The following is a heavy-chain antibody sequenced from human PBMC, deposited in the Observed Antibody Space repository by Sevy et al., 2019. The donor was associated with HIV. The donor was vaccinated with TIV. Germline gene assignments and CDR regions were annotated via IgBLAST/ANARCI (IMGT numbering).Heavy chain of an antibody. CDR2: IYYSGST. Sequence: SETLSLTCTVSGGSISSGGYYWSWIRQHPGKGLEWIGYIYYSGSTYYNPSLKSRVTISVDTSKNQFSLKLGSVTAADTAVYYCAGSPGTAARLIDYWGQGTLVTVSS. J-gene: IGHJ4*02. D-gene: IGHD6-13*01. V-gene: IGHV4-31*03. CDR1: GGSISSGGYY. CDR3: AGSPGTAARLIDY.